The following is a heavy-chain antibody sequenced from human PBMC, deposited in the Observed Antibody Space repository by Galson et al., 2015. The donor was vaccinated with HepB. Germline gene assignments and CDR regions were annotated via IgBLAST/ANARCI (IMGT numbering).Heavy chain of an antibody. CDR3: ARDLSTTVVRGVMGDGMDV. D-gene: IGHD3-10*01. J-gene: IGHJ6*02. CDR1: GFSLSTYG. Sequence: SLRLSCAASGFSLSTYGMHWVRQAPGKGLEWVAIIWYDGSNLYCGDSVKGRFTISRDTSKNTLYLQMNSLRAEDTAIYYCARDLSTTVVRGVMGDGMDVWGQGTTVTVSS. CDR2: IWYDGSNL. V-gene: IGHV3-33*08.